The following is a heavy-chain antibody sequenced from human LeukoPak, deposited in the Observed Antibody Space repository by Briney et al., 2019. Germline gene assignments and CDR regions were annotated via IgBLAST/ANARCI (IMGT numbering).Heavy chain of an antibody. D-gene: IGHD5-18*01. V-gene: IGHV1-8*02. CDR1: GGTFSSYT. J-gene: IGHJ4*02. CDR2: MNPNSGNT. CDR3: AVDTAMVTIDY. Sequence: ASVKVSCKASGGTFSSYTISWVRQAPGQGLEWMGWMNPNSGNTGYAQKFQGRVTMTRNTSIGTAYMELSSLRSEDTAVYYCAVDTAMVTIDYWGQGTLVTVSS.